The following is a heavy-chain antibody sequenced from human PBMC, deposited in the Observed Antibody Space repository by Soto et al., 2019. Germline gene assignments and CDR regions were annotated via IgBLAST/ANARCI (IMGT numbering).Heavy chain of an antibody. CDR3: AREYNWNDHYYFDY. Sequence: ASVKVSCKASGYTFTGYYMHWVRQAPGQGLEWMGWINPNSGGTNYAQKFQGWVTMTRDTSISTAYMELSRLRSDDTAVYYCAREYNWNDHYYFDYWGQGTLVTVSS. CDR2: INPNSGGT. D-gene: IGHD1-20*01. V-gene: IGHV1-2*04. CDR1: GYTFTGYY. J-gene: IGHJ4*02.